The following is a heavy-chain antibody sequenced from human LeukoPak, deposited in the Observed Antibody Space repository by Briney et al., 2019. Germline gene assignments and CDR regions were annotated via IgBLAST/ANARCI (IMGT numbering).Heavy chain of an antibody. Sequence: GGSLRLSCAASGFTFSSCAMSWVRQAPGKGLEWVSAISGSGGRPYYADSVKGRLTISRDNSKNTLYLQMNSLRAEDTAVYYCARHPEPGYCSSTSCHESYFDYWGQGTLVTVSS. CDR1: GFTFSSCA. V-gene: IGHV3-23*01. CDR2: ISGSGGRP. CDR3: ARHPEPGYCSSTSCHESYFDY. D-gene: IGHD2-2*01. J-gene: IGHJ4*02.